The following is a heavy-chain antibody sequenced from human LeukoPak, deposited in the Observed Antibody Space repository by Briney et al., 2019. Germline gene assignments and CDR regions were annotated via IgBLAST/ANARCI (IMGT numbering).Heavy chain of an antibody. CDR3: AELGITMIGGV. Sequence: GGSLRLSCAASGFTFSNYVMNWVRQAPGKGLEWVSYISSSGSTIYYADSVKGRFTISRDNAKNSLYLQMNSLRAEDTAVYYCAELGITMIGGVWGKGTTVTISS. CDR1: GFTFSNYV. CDR2: ISSSGSTI. D-gene: IGHD3-10*02. V-gene: IGHV3-48*03. J-gene: IGHJ6*04.